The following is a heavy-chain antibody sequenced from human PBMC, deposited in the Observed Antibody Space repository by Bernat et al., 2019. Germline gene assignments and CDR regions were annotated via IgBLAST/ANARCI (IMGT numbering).Heavy chain of an antibody. Sequence: EVQLVESGGGLVQPGGSLRLSCAASGFTFSSYSMNWVRQAPGKGLEWVSYISSSSSTIYYADPVKGRFTISRDNAKNSLYLQMNSLRAEDTAVYYCARDYGGGSFGHDYWGQGTLVTVSS. CDR3: ARDYGGGSFGHDY. V-gene: IGHV3-48*01. CDR1: GFTFSSYS. D-gene: IGHD2-15*01. CDR2: ISSSSSTI. J-gene: IGHJ4*02.